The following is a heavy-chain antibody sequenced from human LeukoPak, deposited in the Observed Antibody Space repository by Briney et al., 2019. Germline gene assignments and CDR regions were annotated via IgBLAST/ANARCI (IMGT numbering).Heavy chain of an antibody. CDR2: IYYSGST. CDR3: ARRGYSYGPGYYYYYMDV. J-gene: IGHJ6*03. CDR1: GGSISSYY. Sequence: SETLSLTCTVSGGSISSYYWSWIRQPPGKGLEWIGYIYYSGSTNYNPSLKSRVTISVDTSKNQFSLKLSSMTAADTAVYYCARRGYSYGPGYYYYYMDVWGKGTTVTVSS. V-gene: IGHV4-59*01. D-gene: IGHD5-18*01.